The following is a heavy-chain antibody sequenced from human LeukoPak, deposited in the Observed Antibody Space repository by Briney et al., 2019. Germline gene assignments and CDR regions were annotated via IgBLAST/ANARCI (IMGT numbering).Heavy chain of an antibody. Sequence: GRSLRLSCAGSGFIFNNYAMHWVRQPPGKGLEWVSGISWNSGTIDYADSVRGRFTISRDNAKNSLYLQMDSLRVEDTAFYYCAKDNRRHYTSGPTPDSLHWGQGALVTVSS. D-gene: IGHD6-19*01. CDR3: AKDNRRHYTSGPTPDSLH. V-gene: IGHV3-9*01. CDR2: ISWNSGTI. CDR1: GFIFNNYA. J-gene: IGHJ4*02.